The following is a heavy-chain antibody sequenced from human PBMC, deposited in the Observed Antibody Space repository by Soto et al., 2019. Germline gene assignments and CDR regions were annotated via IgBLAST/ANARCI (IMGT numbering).Heavy chain of an antibody. D-gene: IGHD1-1*01. J-gene: IGHJ4*02. CDR2: IWSDGNNR. V-gene: IGHV3-33*01. CDR1: GVMFSNHG. CDR3: VRGDNWNDEASDY. Sequence: PGGSLRLSCASSGVMFSNHGMHWVRQAPGKGLEWVAVIWSDGNNRYYADSVKGRFTISRDNSKNTVYLQMSSLRVEDTAVYYCVRGDNWNDEASDYWGQGTLVTVS.